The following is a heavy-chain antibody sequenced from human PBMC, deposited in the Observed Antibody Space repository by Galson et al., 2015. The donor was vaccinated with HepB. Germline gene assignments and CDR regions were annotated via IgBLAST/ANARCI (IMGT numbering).Heavy chain of an antibody. CDR2: VDNIGLTT. J-gene: IGHJ4*01. Sequence: SLRLSCAASGFTFSGYRMYWVRQAPGKGLEYVSSVDNIGLTTEYADSVKGRFTISRDNSKKTLILEMSSLRPEDTAIYYCVKDLGWGNNWQRYLDYWGHGSLVTVSS. CDR1: GFTFSGYR. V-gene: IGHV3-64D*06. CDR3: VKDLGWGNNWQRYLDY. D-gene: IGHD1-1*01.